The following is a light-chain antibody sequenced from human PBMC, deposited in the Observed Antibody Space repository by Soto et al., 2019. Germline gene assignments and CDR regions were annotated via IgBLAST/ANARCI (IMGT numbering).Light chain of an antibody. V-gene: IGLV2-18*01. Sequence: QSALTQPPSVSGSPGQSVTISCTGTSSDVGSYNRVSWYQQPPGTAPKLMIYEVSNRPSGVPDRFSGSKSGNTVSLTISGLQAEDEADYYCSLYTSSSTLYVFGTGTKVTVL. J-gene: IGLJ1*01. CDR2: EVS. CDR1: SSDVGSYNR. CDR3: SLYTSSSTLYV.